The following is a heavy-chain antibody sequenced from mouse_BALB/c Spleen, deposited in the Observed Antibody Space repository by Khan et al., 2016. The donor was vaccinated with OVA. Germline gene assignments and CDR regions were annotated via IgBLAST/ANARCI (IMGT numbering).Heavy chain of an antibody. CDR2: IYPGNGYT. CDR1: GSTFTSYG. D-gene: IGHD2-14*01. Sequence: EVQLQGSGAELGRPGSSVKLSCKTSGSTFTSYGIKWVKQRPGQGLEWIGYIYPGNGYTEYNAKFQGKAILTSDTSSSTAYMQLRSLTSEDSAIYFCTTAYYRYYFDYWGQGTTLTVSA. J-gene: IGHJ2*01. CDR3: TTAYYRYYFDY. V-gene: IGHV1S134*01.